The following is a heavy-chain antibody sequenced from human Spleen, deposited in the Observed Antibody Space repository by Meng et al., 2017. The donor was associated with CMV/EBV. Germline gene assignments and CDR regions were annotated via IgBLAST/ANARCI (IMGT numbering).Heavy chain of an antibody. CDR1: GDSITGYY. J-gene: IGHJ6*02. V-gene: IGHV4-59*13. CDR2: IHYSGST. CDR3: ARSVANYYYGLDV. Sequence: GSLRLSCTVSGDSITGYYWTWIRQPPGKALEWIGYIHYSGSTNYNPSLKSRVTISVDTSKNQFSLKLSSVTAADTAVYYCARSVANYYYGLDVWGQGTTVTVSS. D-gene: IGHD6-6*01.